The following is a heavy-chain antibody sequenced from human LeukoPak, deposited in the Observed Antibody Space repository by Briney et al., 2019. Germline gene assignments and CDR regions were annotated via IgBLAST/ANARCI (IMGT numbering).Heavy chain of an antibody. Sequence: SGGSLRLSCAASGFTFSSYAMSWVRQAPGKGLEWVSAISGSGGSPYYADSVKGRFTISRDNSKNTLYLQMNSLRAEDTAVYYCAKGTSLYYYGSGSYYNLGNYFDYWGQGTLVTVSS. CDR2: ISGSGGSP. CDR1: GFTFSSYA. D-gene: IGHD3-10*01. V-gene: IGHV3-23*01. CDR3: AKGTSLYYYGSGSYYNLGNYFDY. J-gene: IGHJ4*02.